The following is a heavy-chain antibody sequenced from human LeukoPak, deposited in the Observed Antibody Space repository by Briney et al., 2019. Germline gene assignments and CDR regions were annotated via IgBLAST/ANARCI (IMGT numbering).Heavy chain of an antibody. Sequence: PGGSLRLSCAASGFTFSSYSMNWVRQAPGKGLEWVSSISSSSSYIYYAGSVKGRFTISRDNAKNSLYLQMNSLRAEDTAVYYCARVNSGRQTYDYVWGSYRHLGDDDAFDIWGQGTMVTVSS. CDR2: ISSSSSYI. D-gene: IGHD3-16*02. J-gene: IGHJ3*02. V-gene: IGHV3-21*01. CDR3: ARVNSGRQTYDYVWGSYRHLGDDDAFDI. CDR1: GFTFSSYS.